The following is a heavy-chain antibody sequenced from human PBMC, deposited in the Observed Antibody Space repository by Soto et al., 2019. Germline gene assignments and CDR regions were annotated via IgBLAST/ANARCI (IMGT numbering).Heavy chain of an antibody. D-gene: IGHD6-19*01. J-gene: IGHJ3*02. CDR3: AREFGSSGWYPAFEI. CDR2: IYSGGST. Sequence: GGSLRLSCAASGFTVSSNYMSWVRQAPGKGLEWVSVIYSGGSTYYADSVKGRFTISRDNSKNTLYLQMNSLRAEDTAVYYCAREFGSSGWYPAFEIWGKGTMVTVSS. CDR1: GFTVSSNY. V-gene: IGHV3-66*01.